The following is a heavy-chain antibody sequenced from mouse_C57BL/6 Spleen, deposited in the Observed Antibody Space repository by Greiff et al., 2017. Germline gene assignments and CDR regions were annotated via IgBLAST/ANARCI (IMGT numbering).Heavy chain of an antibody. V-gene: IGHV1-81*01. Sequence: QVQLQQSGAELARPGASVKLSCKASGYTFTSYGISWVKQRTGQGLEWIGEIYSRSGNSYYNEKFKGKATLTAAKSSSTAYMELRSLTSEDSAVYFCARSNYYGSSFDYWGQGTTLTVSS. D-gene: IGHD1-1*01. CDR1: GYTFTSYG. J-gene: IGHJ2*01. CDR3: ARSNYYGSSFDY. CDR2: IYSRSGNS.